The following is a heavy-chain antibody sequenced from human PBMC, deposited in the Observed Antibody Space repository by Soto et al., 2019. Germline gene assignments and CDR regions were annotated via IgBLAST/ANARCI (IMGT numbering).Heavy chain of an antibody. CDR3: ASVPYGSGSYFDY. CDR1: GYSFTSYW. D-gene: IGHD3-10*01. CDR2: IYPGDSDT. Sequence: ASVKVSCKGSGYSFTSYWIGWVRQMPGKGLEWMGIIYPGDSDTRYSPSFQGQVTISADKSISTAYLQWSSLKASDTAMYYCASVPYGSGSYFDYWGQGTLVTVSS. V-gene: IGHV5-51*01. J-gene: IGHJ4*02.